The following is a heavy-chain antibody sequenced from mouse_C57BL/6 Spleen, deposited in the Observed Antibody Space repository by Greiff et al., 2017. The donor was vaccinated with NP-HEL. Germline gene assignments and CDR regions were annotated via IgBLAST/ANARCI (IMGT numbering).Heavy chain of an antibody. CDR2: IDPETGGT. CDR1: GYTFTDYE. D-gene: IGHD1-1*01. Sequence: VQLQQSGAELVRPGASVTLSCKASGYTFTDYEMHWVKQTPVHGLEWIGAIDPETGGTAYNQKFKGKAILTADKSSSTAYMELRSLTSEDSAVYYCTDGYYGSSLMDSWGQGPSVTVSS. V-gene: IGHV1-15*01. J-gene: IGHJ4*01. CDR3: TDGYYGSSLMDS.